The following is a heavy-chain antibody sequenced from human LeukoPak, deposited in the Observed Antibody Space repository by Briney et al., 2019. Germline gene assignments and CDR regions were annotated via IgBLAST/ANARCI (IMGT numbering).Heavy chain of an antibody. J-gene: IGHJ4*02. D-gene: IGHD3-3*01. V-gene: IGHV4-34*01. CDR1: GGSISSYY. CDR3: ATTRKSHYDFWSGYPAYYFDY. Sequence: PSETLSLTCTVSGGSISSYYWTWIRQPPGKGLEWIGEINHSEDTNYNPSLKSRVTISVDTSKNQFSLKLSAVTAADTAVYYCATTRKSHYDFWSGYPAYYFDYWGQGTLVTVSS. CDR2: INHSEDT.